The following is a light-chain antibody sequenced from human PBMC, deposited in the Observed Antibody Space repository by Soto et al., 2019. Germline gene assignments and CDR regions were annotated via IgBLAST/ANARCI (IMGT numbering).Light chain of an antibody. J-gene: IGLJ2*01. Sequence: SYELTQPPSVSVAPGQTARITVGGNNIGSKSVHWYQQKPCQAPVLVVYVDSDRPSGIPERCSGSNAGNTATLTISRVEAGDEADYYCQVWDSSSDHLVVFGGGTKLAVL. V-gene: IGLV3-21*02. CDR1: NIGSKS. CDR3: QVWDSSSDHLVV. CDR2: VDS.